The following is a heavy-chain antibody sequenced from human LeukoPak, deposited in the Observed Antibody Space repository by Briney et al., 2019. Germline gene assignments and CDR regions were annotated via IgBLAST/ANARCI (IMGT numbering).Heavy chain of an antibody. V-gene: IGHV4-59*08. J-gene: IGHJ2*01. D-gene: IGHD3-16*01. CDR1: GGSISSYY. CDR3: ARLKLGAYLDL. CDR2: IYYSGST. Sequence: PSETLSLTCTVSGGSISSYYWSWIRQPPGKGLEWIGYIYYSGSTNYNPSLKSRVTISVDTSKNQFSLKLTSVSAADTAVYYRARLKLGAYLDLWGRGTLVTVSS.